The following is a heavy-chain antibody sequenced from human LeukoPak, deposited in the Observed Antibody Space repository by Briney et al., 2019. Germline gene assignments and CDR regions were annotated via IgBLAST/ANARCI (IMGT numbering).Heavy chain of an antibody. CDR2: VDPKNGNR. CDR1: GYTFSSYD. J-gene: IGHJ5*02. V-gene: IGHV1-8*01. CDR3: TRGGGSTSFKFDP. Sequence: ASVKVSCKASGYTFSSYDITWVRQAPGQGLEWMGWVDPKNGNRGYAPKFYGRLTMTRNASINTAYMELTTLRSEDTAVYYCTRGGGSTSFKFDPWGQGTLVTVSS. D-gene: IGHD2/OR15-2a*01.